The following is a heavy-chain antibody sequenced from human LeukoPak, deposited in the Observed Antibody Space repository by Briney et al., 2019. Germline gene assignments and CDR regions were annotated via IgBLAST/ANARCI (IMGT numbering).Heavy chain of an antibody. V-gene: IGHV3-7*01. Sequence: GGSLRLSCAASGFTVSSNYMSWVRQAPGKGLEWVANIKQDGSEEYYVDSVKGRFTISRDNAKNSLYLQMNSLRAEDTAVYYCARDNCSSTSCYTYYFDYWGQGTLVTVSS. J-gene: IGHJ4*02. D-gene: IGHD2-2*01. CDR3: ARDNCSSTSCYTYYFDY. CDR1: GFTVSSNY. CDR2: IKQDGSEE.